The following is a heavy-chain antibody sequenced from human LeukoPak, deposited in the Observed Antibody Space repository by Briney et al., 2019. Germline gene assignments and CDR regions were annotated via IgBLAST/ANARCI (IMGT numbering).Heavy chain of an antibody. Sequence: PGGSLRLSCAASGFTFSSYGMHWVRQAPGKGLEWVAVIWYDGSNKYYADSVKGRFTISRDNSKNTLYLQMNSLRAEDTAVYYCARGGSGSYAYDAFDIWGQGTMVTVSS. CDR2: IWYDGSNK. CDR1: GFTFSSYG. V-gene: IGHV3-33*01. D-gene: IGHD1-26*01. J-gene: IGHJ3*02. CDR3: ARGGSGSYAYDAFDI.